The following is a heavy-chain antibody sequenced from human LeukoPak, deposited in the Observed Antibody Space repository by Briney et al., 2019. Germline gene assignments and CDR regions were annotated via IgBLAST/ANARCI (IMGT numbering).Heavy chain of an antibody. CDR3: ARDSYYDILTGFDY. V-gene: IGHV3-74*01. J-gene: IGHJ4*02. CDR1: GSTISSYW. D-gene: IGHD3-9*01. Sequence: GGSLRLSCPASGSTISSYWMHWVRQAPGKGPVQVPRINSDGSSTSYADSVKGRFTISRDNAKNTLYLQMNSLRAEDTAVYYCARDSYYDILTGFDYWGQGTLVTVSS. CDR2: INSDGSST.